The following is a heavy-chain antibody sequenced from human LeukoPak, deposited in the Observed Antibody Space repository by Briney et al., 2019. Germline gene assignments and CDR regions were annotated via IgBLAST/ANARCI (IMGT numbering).Heavy chain of an antibody. D-gene: IGHD2-2*01. V-gene: IGHV7-4-1*02. CDR3: ARSLGGFIVVVPAAIAWFDP. Sequence: ASVKVSCKASGYTFTSYAMNWVRQAPGQGLEWMGWINTNTGNPTYAQGFTGRFVFSLDTSVSTAYLQISSLKAEDTAVYYCARSLGGFIVVVPAAIAWFDPWGQGTLVTVSS. CDR2: INTNTGNP. CDR1: GYTFTSYA. J-gene: IGHJ5*02.